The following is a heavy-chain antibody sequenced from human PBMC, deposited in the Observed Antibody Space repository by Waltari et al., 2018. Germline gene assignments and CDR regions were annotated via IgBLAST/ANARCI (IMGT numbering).Heavy chain of an antibody. CDR1: GFNLRSHE. D-gene: IGHD3-16*01. CDR2: IVRSDGSI. J-gene: IGHJ6*03. V-gene: IGHV3-48*03. CDR3: ARVGGYYYYYMDV. Sequence: EVQLVESGGGLVQPGGSLRLSCFASGFNLRSHEVYWIRQAPGKGLEWVASIVRSDGSIYYADSVKGRFTISRDNTENSLYLQMNRLRAEDTAVYYCARVGGYYYYYMDVWGRGTTVTISS.